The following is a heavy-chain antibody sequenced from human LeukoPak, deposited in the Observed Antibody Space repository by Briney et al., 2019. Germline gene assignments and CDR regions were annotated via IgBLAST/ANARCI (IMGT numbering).Heavy chain of an antibody. D-gene: IGHD5-12*01. CDR2: IKQDGSEK. V-gene: IGHV3-7*04. CDR1: GFTFSSYW. CDR3: ARATEEWLRLLWIAVAGYIDY. J-gene: IGHJ4*02. Sequence: PGRSLRLFCAASGFTFSSYWMSWVRQAPGKGLEGVANIKQDGSEKYYVDSVKGRFTISRDNAKNSLYLQMNSLRAEDTAVYYCARATEEWLRLLWIAVAGYIDYWGQGTLVTVSS.